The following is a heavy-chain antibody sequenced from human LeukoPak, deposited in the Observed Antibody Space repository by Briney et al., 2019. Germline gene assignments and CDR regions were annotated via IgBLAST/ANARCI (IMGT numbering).Heavy chain of an antibody. V-gene: IGHV1-18*01. CDR1: GYTFTSYG. D-gene: IGHD2-8*01. CDR3: ARDHDAPNWFDP. CDR2: ISAYNGNT. J-gene: IGHJ5*02. Sequence: ASVKVSCKASGYTFTSYGISWVRQPPGQGLEWMGWISAYNGNTNYAQKLQGRVTMTTDTSTSTAYMELRSLRSDDTAVYYCARDHDAPNWFDPWGQGTLVTVSS.